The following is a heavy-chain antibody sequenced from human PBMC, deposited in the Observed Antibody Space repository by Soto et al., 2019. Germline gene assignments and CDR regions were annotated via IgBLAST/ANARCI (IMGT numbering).Heavy chain of an antibody. Sequence: SVKVSCKASGGTFYTYTFSWVRQAPGQGLEWMGSITPIYPTTNYAEKFQGRLTATADGSTNTAYMELNSLTSEDTAVYYCARIPRYSFPTSDDLDSWGQGTLVTVSS. V-gene: IGHV1-69*13. CDR1: GGTFYTYT. CDR3: ARIPRYSFPTSDDLDS. CDR2: ITPIYPTT. D-gene: IGHD5-18*01. J-gene: IGHJ4*02.